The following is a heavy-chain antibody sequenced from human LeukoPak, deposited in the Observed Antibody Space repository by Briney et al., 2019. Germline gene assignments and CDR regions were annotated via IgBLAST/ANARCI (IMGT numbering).Heavy chain of an antibody. CDR2: ISTFNGYT. Sequence: ASVRVSCKPSGYIFTSNSITWVRQASGQQLERMGWISTFNGYTKYAQNLQGRITMTRDTSTRTVYLEMRNLRSDDTAVYFCARGEFYYDLWGQGTLVTVSS. D-gene: IGHD3-16*01. CDR3: ARGEFYYDL. V-gene: IGHV1-18*04. CDR1: GYIFTSNS. J-gene: IGHJ4*02.